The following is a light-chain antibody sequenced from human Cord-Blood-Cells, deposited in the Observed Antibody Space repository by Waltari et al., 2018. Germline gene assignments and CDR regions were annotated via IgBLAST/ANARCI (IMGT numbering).Light chain of an antibody. CDR2: KDS. J-gene: IGLJ3*02. Sequence: PPSVSVSPGQTARITCSGDALPKQYAYWYQQKPGQAPVLVIYKDSERPSGIPERFSGSSSGTTVTLTISGVQAEDEADYYCQSADSSGTPWVFGGGTKLTVL. CDR1: ALPKQY. CDR3: QSADSSGTPWV. V-gene: IGLV3-25*01.